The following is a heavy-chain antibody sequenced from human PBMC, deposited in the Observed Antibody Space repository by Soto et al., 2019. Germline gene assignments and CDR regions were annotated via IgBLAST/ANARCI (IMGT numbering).Heavy chain of an antibody. CDR2: VGGSGDST. Sequence: EVQLLESGGGLVQPGGSLRLSCAASGFIFSNYAMSWVRQAPGKGLEWVSGVGGSGDSTHYADSVKGRFTVARDNSKNTLSLEMNSLSADDTAIYYCAKDISANQWIYYFDNWGQGTLVTVSS. J-gene: IGHJ4*02. CDR1: GFIFSNYA. D-gene: IGHD5-12*01. CDR3: AKDISANQWIYYFDN. V-gene: IGHV3-23*01.